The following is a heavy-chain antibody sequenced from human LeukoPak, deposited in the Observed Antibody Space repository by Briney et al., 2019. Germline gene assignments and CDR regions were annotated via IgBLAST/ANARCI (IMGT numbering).Heavy chain of an antibody. CDR2: IYYSGTT. J-gene: IGHJ4*02. Sequence: SETLSLTCAASGYSISSSNWWGWIRQPPGKGLEWIGYIYYSGTTHYNPSLKSRVTMSVDTSKNQFSLKLSSVTAVDTAVYYCARSVDGGNSPFDYWGQGTLVTVSS. CDR3: ARSVDGGNSPFDY. D-gene: IGHD4-23*01. V-gene: IGHV4-28*01. CDR1: GYSISSSNW.